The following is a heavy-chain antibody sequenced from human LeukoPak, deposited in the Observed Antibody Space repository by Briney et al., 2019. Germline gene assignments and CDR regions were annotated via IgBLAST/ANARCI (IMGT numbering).Heavy chain of an antibody. CDR3: AGQRRVYDSSGYGDAFDI. CDR1: DVSISGYY. V-gene: IGHV4-59*08. Sequence: KPSETLSLTCTVSDVSISGYYWSWIRQPPGKGLEWIGYIYNSGSTNYNPSLKSRVTISVDTSKNQFSLKLSSVTAADTAVFYCAGQRRVYDSSGYGDAFDIWGQGTMVTVSS. CDR2: IYNSGST. J-gene: IGHJ3*02. D-gene: IGHD3-22*01.